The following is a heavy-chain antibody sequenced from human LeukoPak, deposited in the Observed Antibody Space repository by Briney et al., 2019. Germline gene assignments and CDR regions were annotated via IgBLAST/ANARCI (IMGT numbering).Heavy chain of an antibody. CDR2: INWKTGNG. CDR3: TRRAARWQFDL. Sequence: GRSLRLSCAVSGFNFDDYAMHWVRQAPGRGLEWVSGINWKTGNGIYADSVKGRFTISRDNAKNSLYLQMSSLRAQDTALYYCTRRAARWQFDLWGRGTLLTVSS. D-gene: IGHD5-24*01. J-gene: IGHJ2*01. V-gene: IGHV3-9*01. CDR1: GFNFDDYA.